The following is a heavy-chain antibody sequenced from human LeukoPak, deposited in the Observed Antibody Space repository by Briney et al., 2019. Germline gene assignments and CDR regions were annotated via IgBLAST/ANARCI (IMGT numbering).Heavy chain of an antibody. CDR3: ASLHGAPPMVEYYYDSSGYYGRDY. J-gene: IGHJ4*02. V-gene: IGHV1-2*02. CDR1: GYTFTGYY. Sequence: ASVKVSCKASGYTFTGYYMHWGRQAPGQGLEWMGWINPNSGGTNYAQKFQGRVTMTRDTSISTAYMELSRLRSDDTAVYYCASLHGAPPMVEYYYDSSGYYGRDYWGQGTLVTVSS. D-gene: IGHD3-22*01. CDR2: INPNSGGT.